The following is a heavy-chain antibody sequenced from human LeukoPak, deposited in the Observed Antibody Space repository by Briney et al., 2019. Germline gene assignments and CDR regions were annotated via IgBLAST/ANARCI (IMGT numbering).Heavy chain of an antibody. J-gene: IGHJ6*03. V-gene: IGHV4-39*07. D-gene: IGHD3-10*01. CDR3: ARVRWFGELLVDMDV. Sequence: PSETLSLTCTVSGGSISSSSYYWGWIRQPPGKGLEWIGSIYYSGSTYYNPSLKSRVTISVDTSKNQFSLKLSSVTAADTAVYYCARVRWFGELLVDMDVWGKGTTVTVSS. CDR1: GGSISSSSYY. CDR2: IYYSGST.